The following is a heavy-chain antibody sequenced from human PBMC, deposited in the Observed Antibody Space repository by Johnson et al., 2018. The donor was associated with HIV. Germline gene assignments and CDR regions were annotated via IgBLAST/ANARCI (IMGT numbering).Heavy chain of an antibody. V-gene: IGHV3-30*04. CDR2: ISYDGSNK. CDR1: GFSFSNYA. CDR3: ASGVTARAPLLI. J-gene: IGHJ3*02. Sequence: QVQLVESGGGVVQPGGSLRLTCKASGFSFSNYAMHWVRQAPGKGLEWVAVISYDGSNKYCADYVKGRFTISRDNSRNTVFLQMIILRPKDTAMYYCASGVTARAPLLIWGQGTMVTVSS. D-gene: IGHD6-6*01.